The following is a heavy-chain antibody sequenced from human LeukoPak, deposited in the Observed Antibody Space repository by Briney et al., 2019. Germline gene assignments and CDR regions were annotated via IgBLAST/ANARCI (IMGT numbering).Heavy chain of an antibody. CDR2: ISSGSGTT. CDR1: GVTFSTYA. CDR3: ATGSEYSRSWSYFDC. Sequence: GGSLRLSCAASGVTFSTYAMSGVRQAPGKGLEWVSGISSGSGTTYYADSVKGRFTIHRDSPKNTLYLQMNRLRAEVTAVYYCATGSEYSRSWSYFDCSGQGSLVTVCS. V-gene: IGHV3-23*01. J-gene: IGHJ4*02. D-gene: IGHD6-13*01.